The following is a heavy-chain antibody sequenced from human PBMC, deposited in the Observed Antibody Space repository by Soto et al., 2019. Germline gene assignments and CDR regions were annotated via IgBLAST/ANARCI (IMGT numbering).Heavy chain of an antibody. CDR2: IDPSDSYT. D-gene: IGHD3-10*01. CDR3: ARLVGGIMVRGVFVTVAFDV. Sequence: PGESLKISCKGSGYSFSTYWISWVRHMPGKGLEWMGRIDPSDSYTQYSPSFQGHVTISADTSINTAYMQWNSLMAPDTAMYYCARLVGGIMVRGVFVTVAFDVWGQGKMVTVSS. CDR1: GYSFSTYW. V-gene: IGHV5-10-1*01. J-gene: IGHJ3*01.